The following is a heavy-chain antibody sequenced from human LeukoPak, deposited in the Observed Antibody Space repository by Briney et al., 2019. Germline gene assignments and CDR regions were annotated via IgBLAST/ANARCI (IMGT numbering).Heavy chain of an antibody. CDR1: GFTLSSYA. V-gene: IGHV3-74*01. CDR3: ARGGLIQRHAFDI. J-gene: IGHJ3*02. D-gene: IGHD1-1*01. CDR2: INSDGSST. Sequence: GGSLRLSCAASGFTLSSYAMHWVRQAPGKGLVWVSRINSDGSSTSYADSVKGRFTISRDNAKNSLYLQMNSLRGEDTALYYCARGGLIQRHAFDIWGQGTMVTVSS.